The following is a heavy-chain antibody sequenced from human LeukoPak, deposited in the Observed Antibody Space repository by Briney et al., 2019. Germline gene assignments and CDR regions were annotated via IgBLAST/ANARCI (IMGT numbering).Heavy chain of an antibody. D-gene: IGHD3-9*01. CDR1: GFTFTSSA. J-gene: IGHJ4*02. Sequence: SVKVSCKASGFTFTSSAVQWMRQARGQRLEWIGWIVVGSGNTNYAQKFQEGVTITRDMSTSTAYMELSSLRSEDTAVYYCARGRDHYDILTGSDYWGQGTLVTVSS. CDR2: IVVGSGNT. V-gene: IGHV1-58*01. CDR3: ARGRDHYDILTGSDY.